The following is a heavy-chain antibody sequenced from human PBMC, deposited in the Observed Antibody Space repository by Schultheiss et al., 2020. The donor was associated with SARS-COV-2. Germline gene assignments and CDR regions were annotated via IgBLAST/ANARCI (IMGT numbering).Heavy chain of an antibody. J-gene: IGHJ6*02. V-gene: IGHV1-8*03. D-gene: IGHD2-8*01. Sequence: ASVKVSCKASGYTFTSYAMHWVRQATGQGLEWMGWMNPNSGNTGYAQKFQGRVRITADESTSTAYMELSSLRSEDTAVYYCARDTNPEYLGGMDVWGQGTTVTVAS. CDR3: ARDTNPEYLGGMDV. CDR1: GYTFTSYA. CDR2: MNPNSGNT.